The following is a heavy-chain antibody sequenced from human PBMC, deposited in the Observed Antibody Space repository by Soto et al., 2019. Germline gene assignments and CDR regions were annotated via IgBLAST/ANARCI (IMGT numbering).Heavy chain of an antibody. CDR1: GYTFTSYG. Sequence: QVQLVQSGAEVKKPGASVKVSCKASGYTFTSYGISWVRQAPGQGLEWMGWISAYNGNTNYAQKLQGRVTMPPGRSTSTAYMELRRLRSDETAVYYCARAPTPRLNRFDPWGQGTLVTVPS. J-gene: IGHJ5*02. CDR2: ISAYNGNT. CDR3: ARAPTPRLNRFDP. D-gene: IGHD6-25*01. V-gene: IGHV1-18*04.